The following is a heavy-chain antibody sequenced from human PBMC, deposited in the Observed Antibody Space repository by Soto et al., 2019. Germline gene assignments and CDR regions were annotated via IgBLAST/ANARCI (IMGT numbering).Heavy chain of an antibody. D-gene: IGHD3-3*01. V-gene: IGHV1-69*01. J-gene: IGHJ4*02. CDR1: GGSFGNSA. Sequence: QVLLVQSGAEVKKPGSSVKISCKASGGSFGNSAINWVRQTPGQGLEWLGGFIPAYRTLIFAQKFKGRVTITADESTGTAFITLSGLAYNGTAVYYCATGVSWIGYFTVDSWGQGTRVTVSS. CDR2: FIPAYRTL. CDR3: ATGVSWIGYFTVDS.